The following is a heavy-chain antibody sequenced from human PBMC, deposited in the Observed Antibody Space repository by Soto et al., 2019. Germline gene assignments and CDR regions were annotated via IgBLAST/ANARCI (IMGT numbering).Heavy chain of an antibody. CDR2: IYHSGST. D-gene: IGHD3-10*01. V-gene: IGHV4-30-2*01. Sequence: QLQLQESGSGLVKPSQTLSLTCAVSGGSISSGGYSWSWIRQPPGKGLEWIGYIYHSGSTYYNPSLQSRVTISVDRSKNQFSLKLSSVTAADTAVYYCARARGDGYNYLGYWGQGTLVTVSS. CDR3: ARARGDGYNYLGY. J-gene: IGHJ4*02. CDR1: GGSISSGGYS.